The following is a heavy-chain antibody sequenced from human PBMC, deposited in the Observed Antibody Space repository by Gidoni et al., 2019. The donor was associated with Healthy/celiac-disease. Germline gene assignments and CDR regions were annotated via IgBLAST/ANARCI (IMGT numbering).Heavy chain of an antibody. V-gene: IGHV4-59*08. CDR1: GGSISSYY. D-gene: IGHD4-17*01. Sequence: QVQLQESGPGLVKPSETLSLTCTVSGGSISSYYWSWIRQPPGKGLEWIGYIYYSGSTNYNPSLKSRVTISVDTSKNQFSLKLSSVTAADTAVYYCARHPPTTVIPHHAFDIWGQGTMVTVSS. CDR3: ARHPPTTVIPHHAFDI. J-gene: IGHJ3*02. CDR2: IYYSGST.